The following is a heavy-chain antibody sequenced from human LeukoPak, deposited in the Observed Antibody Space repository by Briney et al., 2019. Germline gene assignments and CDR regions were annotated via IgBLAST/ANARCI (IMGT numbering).Heavy chain of an antibody. Sequence: SVKVSCKASGGTFSNYAISWVRQAPGQGLEWMGRIIPIFGIANYAQKFQGRVTITADKSTSTAYMELGSLRSEDTAVYYCARVDTTVTHNWFDPWGQGTLVTVSS. J-gene: IGHJ5*02. CDR2: IIPIFGIA. CDR3: ARVDTTVTHNWFDP. D-gene: IGHD4-17*01. V-gene: IGHV1-69*04. CDR1: GGTFSNYA.